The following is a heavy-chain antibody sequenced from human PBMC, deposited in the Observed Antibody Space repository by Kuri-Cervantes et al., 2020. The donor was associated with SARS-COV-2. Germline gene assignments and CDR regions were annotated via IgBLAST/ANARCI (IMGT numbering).Heavy chain of an antibody. D-gene: IGHD3-3*01. CDR1: GGSISSSSYY. Sequence: SETLSLTCTVSGGSISSSSYYWGWIRQPPGKGLEWIGSIYYSGSTYYNPSLKSRVTISVDTSKNQFSLKLSSVTAADTAVYYCARRLTSTITIFGVVTRQGFDYCGQGTLVTVSS. J-gene: IGHJ4*02. V-gene: IGHV4-39*01. CDR2: IYYSGST. CDR3: ARRLTSTITIFGVVTRQGFDY.